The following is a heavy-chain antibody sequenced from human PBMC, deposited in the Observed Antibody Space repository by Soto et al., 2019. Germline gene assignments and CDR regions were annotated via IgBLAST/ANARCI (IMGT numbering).Heavy chain of an antibody. D-gene: IGHD3-10*01. Sequence: EVQLLESGGGLVQTGGSLRLSCAASGFTFSDYAMTWVRQAPGKGREWVSEISASGGSTYYADSVKGRFTISRDNGKNTLYLQMSRLRVDDTAVYYCAVGEGAQHWGQGTLVTVSS. CDR1: GFTFSDYA. CDR2: ISASGGST. CDR3: AVGEGAQH. J-gene: IGHJ1*01. V-gene: IGHV3-23*01.